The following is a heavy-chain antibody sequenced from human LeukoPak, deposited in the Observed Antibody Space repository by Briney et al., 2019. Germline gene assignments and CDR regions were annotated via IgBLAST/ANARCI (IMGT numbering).Heavy chain of an antibody. V-gene: IGHV1-8*01. J-gene: IGHJ4*02. Sequence: ASVKVSCKASGYTFTSYDINWVRQATGQGLEWMGWMNPNSGNTGYAQKFQGRVTMTRNTSISTAYMELSSLRAEDTAVYYCARAGGYCGRISCPYYFDYWGQGSLVAVSS. CDR3: ARAGGYCGRISCPYYFDY. CDR1: GYTFTSYD. CDR2: MNPNSGNT. D-gene: IGHD2-15*01.